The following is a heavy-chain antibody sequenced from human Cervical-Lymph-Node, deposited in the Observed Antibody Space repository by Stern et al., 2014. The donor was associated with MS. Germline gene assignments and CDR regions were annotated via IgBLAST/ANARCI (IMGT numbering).Heavy chain of an antibody. Sequence: QVQLQESGPGLVEPSQTLSLTCTVSGGSISSGGHYWSWIRQRPGKGLEWIAYIYYTGSTAYNPSLGSRVTISVDTSKNQFSLRLSSVTAADTAVYYCARVDRCSRASCYTGRIDYWGQGTLVTVSS. J-gene: IGHJ4*02. CDR3: ARVDRCSRASCYTGRIDY. CDR2: IYYTGST. D-gene: IGHD2-2*02. CDR1: GGSISSGGHY. V-gene: IGHV4-31*03.